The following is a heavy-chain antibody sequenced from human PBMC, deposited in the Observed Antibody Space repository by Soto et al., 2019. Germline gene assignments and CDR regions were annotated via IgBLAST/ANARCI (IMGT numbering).Heavy chain of an antibody. CDR1: GFTFSSYG. CDR2: ISYDGSNK. CDR3: AKVVTPNRLGDGMDV. D-gene: IGHD5-18*01. V-gene: IGHV3-30*18. Sequence: QVQLVESGGGVVQPGRSLRLSCAASGFTFSSYGMHWVRQAPGKGLEWVAVISYDGSNKYYADSVKGRFTISRDNSKNTLYLQMNSLRAEDTAVYYCAKVVTPNRLGDGMDVWGQGTTVTVSS. J-gene: IGHJ6*02.